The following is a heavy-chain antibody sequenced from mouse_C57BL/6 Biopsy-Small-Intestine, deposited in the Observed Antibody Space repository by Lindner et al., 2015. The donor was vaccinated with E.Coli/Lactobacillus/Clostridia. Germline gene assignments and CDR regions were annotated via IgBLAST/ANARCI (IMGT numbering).Heavy chain of an antibody. CDR2: IRSKSSNYAT. CDR1: GFTFNTYA. Sequence: ESGGGLVQPKGSLKLSCAASGFTFNTYAMHWVRQAPGRGLEWVARIRSKSSNYATYYADSVKDRSTISRDDSESMLYLQMNNLNTEDTAMYYCVRQGLLLRGFTLDYWGQGTSVTVSS. CDR3: VRQGLLLRGFTLDY. D-gene: IGHD1-1*01. J-gene: IGHJ4*01. V-gene: IGHV10-3*01.